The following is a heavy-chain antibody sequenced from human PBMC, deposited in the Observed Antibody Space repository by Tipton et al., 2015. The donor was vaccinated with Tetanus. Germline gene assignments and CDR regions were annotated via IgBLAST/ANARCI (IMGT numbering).Heavy chain of an antibody. Sequence: TLSLTCTVSGASFSRGSYTWSWIRQRPGKGLEWIGYIFHSGSTSYNPSLKSRVTMSLDTSKNQFSLKLTSVTAADTAMYYCARGSDIVVVPGVTRADWFDPWGQGTLVTVSS. V-gene: IGHV4-30-2*01. D-gene: IGHD2-2*01. J-gene: IGHJ5*02. CDR2: IFHSGST. CDR3: ARGSDIVVVPGVTRADWFDP. CDR1: GASFSRGSYT.